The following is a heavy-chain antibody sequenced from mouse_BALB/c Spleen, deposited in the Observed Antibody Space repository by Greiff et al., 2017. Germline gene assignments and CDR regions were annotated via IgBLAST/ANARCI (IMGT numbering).Heavy chain of an antibody. J-gene: IGHJ4*01. V-gene: IGHV2-6-7*01. CDR1: GFSLTGYG. D-gene: IGHD2-1*01. CDR2: IWGDGST. CDR3: ARAVYYGNYYAMDY. Sequence: VQRVESGPGLVAPSQSLSITCTVSGFSLTGYGVNWVRQPPGKGLEWLGMIWGDGSTDYNSALKSRLSISKDNSKSQVFLKMNSLQTDDTARYYCARAVYYGNYYAMDYWGQGTSVTVSS.